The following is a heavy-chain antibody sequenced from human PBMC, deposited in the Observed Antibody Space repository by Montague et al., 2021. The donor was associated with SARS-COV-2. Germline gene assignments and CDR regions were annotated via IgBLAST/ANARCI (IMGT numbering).Heavy chain of an antibody. Sequence: SETLSLTCTVSGGSISSYYWSWIRQPPGKGLEWIGYICYSGSTNYNPSLKSRVTISVDTSKNQFSLKLSSVTAADTAVYYCARDSGGSSPEDWLGFDPWGQGTLVTVSS. J-gene: IGHJ5*02. D-gene: IGHD2-15*01. CDR3: ARDSGGSSPEDWLGFDP. CDR2: ICYSGST. CDR1: GGSISSYY. V-gene: IGHV4-59*01.